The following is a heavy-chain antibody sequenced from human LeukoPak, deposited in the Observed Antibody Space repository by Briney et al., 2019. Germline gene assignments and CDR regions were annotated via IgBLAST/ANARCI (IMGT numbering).Heavy chain of an antibody. J-gene: IGHJ4*02. Sequence: AAVKVSCKASGYTVTGHYLHWVRQAPGQGLEWMGWINPNSGVTNYAQKFQGRVTMTRDTSINTAYTELHSLTSDDTAMYYCAKDAYSGFSSSYNMDSWGQGTLVTVPS. D-gene: IGHD5-18*01. V-gene: IGHV1-2*02. CDR1: GYTVTGHY. CDR3: AKDAYSGFSSSYNMDS. CDR2: INPNSGVT.